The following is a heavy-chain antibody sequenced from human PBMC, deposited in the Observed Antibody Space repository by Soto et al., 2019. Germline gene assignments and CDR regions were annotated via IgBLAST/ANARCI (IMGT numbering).Heavy chain of an antibody. CDR1: GYTFISYY. CDR3: ARRYGIDY. J-gene: IGHJ4*02. D-gene: IGHD4-17*01. Sequence: ASLKVSCKASGYTFISYYIHWVRQAPGQGLEWMGIINPTGGSTTYAQKFQGRVTMTRDTSSSTVYMELSSLRSEDTAVYYCARRYGIDYWGQGTLVTVSS. CDR2: INPTGGST. V-gene: IGHV1-46*01.